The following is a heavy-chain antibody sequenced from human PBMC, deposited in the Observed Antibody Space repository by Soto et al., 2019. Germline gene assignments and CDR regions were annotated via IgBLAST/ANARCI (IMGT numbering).Heavy chain of an antibody. Sequence: SETLSLTCTVSGGSISSSSYYWGWIRQPPGKGLEWIGSIYYSGSTYYNPSLKSRVTISVDTSKNQFSLKLSSVTAADTAVYYCARAWLVPHIDYWGQGTLVTVSS. CDR2: IYYSGST. J-gene: IGHJ4*02. D-gene: IGHD6-19*01. CDR3: ARAWLVPHIDY. CDR1: GGSISSSSYY. V-gene: IGHV4-39*01.